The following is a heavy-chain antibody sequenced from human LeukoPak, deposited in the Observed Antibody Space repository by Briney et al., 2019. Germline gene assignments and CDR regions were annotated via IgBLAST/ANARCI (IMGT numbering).Heavy chain of an antibody. Sequence: SETLSLTCSVSGDSISYFYWSWIRQAAGKGLEWIGRIYTSGSTTYNPSLKSRVTISGDTSENQFSLRLSSVTAADTAVYYCARASYSYDISGWVPFDYWGQGTLVTVSS. CDR2: IYTSGST. V-gene: IGHV4-4*07. CDR3: ARASYSYDISGWVPFDY. J-gene: IGHJ4*02. CDR1: GDSISYFY. D-gene: IGHD3-22*01.